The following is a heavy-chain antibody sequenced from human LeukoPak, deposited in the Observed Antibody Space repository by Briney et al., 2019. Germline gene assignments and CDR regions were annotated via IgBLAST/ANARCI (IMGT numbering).Heavy chain of an antibody. V-gene: IGHV3-23*01. CDR1: GFTFSNYA. Sequence: GGSLRLSCAASGFTFSNYAMSWVRQAPGKGLEWVSAISGGGGPTYYADSVKGRFTISRDNSKNTLYLQMNSLRAEDTAVYYCATYTHWVAGDVWGQGTTVTVSS. CDR2: ISGGGGPT. D-gene: IGHD3-16*01. CDR3: ATYTHWVAGDV. J-gene: IGHJ6*02.